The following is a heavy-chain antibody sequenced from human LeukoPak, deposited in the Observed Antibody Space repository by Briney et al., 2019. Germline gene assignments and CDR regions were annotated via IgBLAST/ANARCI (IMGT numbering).Heavy chain of an antibody. D-gene: IGHD3-9*01. V-gene: IGHV1-2*02. CDR3: ARDGHDIFGSTGFDP. CDR2: INPNSGGT. J-gene: IGHJ5*02. CDR1: GYTFTGYY. Sequence: ASVKVSCKASGYTFTGYYMHWVRQAPGQGLEWMGWINPNSGGTNYAQKFQGRVTMTRDTSISTAYMELSRLRSDDTAVYYCARDGHDIFGSTGFDPWGQGTLVTVSS.